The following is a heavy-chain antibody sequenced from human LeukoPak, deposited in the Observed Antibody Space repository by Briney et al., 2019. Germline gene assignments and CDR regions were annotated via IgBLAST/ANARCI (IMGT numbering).Heavy chain of an antibody. J-gene: IGHJ5*02. CDR2: IYYSGST. Sequence: SETLSLTCTVSGGSISSYYWSWIRQPPGKGLEWIGYIYYSGSTNYNPSLKSRVTLSVDTSKNQFSLKLNSVTAADTAVYYCARQRGRNWFDPWGQGTLVTVSS. CDR3: ARQRGRNWFDP. D-gene: IGHD3-16*01. V-gene: IGHV4-59*08. CDR1: GGSISSYY.